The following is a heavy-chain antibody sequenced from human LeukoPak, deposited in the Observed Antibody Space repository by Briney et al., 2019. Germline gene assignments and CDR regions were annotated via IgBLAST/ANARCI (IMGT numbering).Heavy chain of an antibody. Sequence: SVKVSCKASGGTFSSYAISWVRQAPGQGLEWMGGIIPIFGTVNYAQKFQGRVTITADESTSTAYMELSSLRSEDTAVYYCARDHDFWSGYYTGVFDYWGQGTLVTVSS. CDR3: ARDHDFWSGYYTGVFDY. V-gene: IGHV1-69*13. J-gene: IGHJ4*02. D-gene: IGHD3-3*01. CDR2: IIPIFGTV. CDR1: GGTFSSYA.